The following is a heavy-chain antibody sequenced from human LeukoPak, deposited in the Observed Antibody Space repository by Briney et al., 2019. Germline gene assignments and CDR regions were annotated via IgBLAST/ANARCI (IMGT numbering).Heavy chain of an antibody. J-gene: IGHJ4*02. CDR1: GFTFSSYS. CDR3: ARDPPDLSTVTQAVY. Sequence: GGSLRLSCAASGFTFSSYSMNWVRQAPGKGLEWVSSISSSSVYIYYADSVKGRFTISRDNAKNSLYLQMNSLRAEDTAVYYCARDPPDLSTVTQAVYWGQGTLVTVPS. D-gene: IGHD4-17*01. V-gene: IGHV3-21*01. CDR2: ISSSSVYI.